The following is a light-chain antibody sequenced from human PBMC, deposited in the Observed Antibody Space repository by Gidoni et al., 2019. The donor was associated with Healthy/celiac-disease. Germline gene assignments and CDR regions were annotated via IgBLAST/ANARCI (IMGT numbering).Light chain of an antibody. V-gene: IGKV1-39*01. J-gene: IGKJ2*01. Sequence: DIQMTHSPSSLSASVGDRVTLTCRASQSISSYLNWYQQKPGKAPKLLIYAASSLPSGVPSRFSGCGSGTDFTLTISSLQPEDFATYYCQQSYSTLVTFGQGTKLEIK. CDR3: QQSYSTLVT. CDR1: QSISSY. CDR2: AAS.